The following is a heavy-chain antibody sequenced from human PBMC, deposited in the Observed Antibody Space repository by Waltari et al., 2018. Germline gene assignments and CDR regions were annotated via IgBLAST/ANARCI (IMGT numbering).Heavy chain of an antibody. CDR3: ARDPLDCSSTSCYGDPVGYFQH. CDR1: GYSISSGYY. D-gene: IGHD2-2*01. V-gene: IGHV4-38-2*02. J-gene: IGHJ1*01. Sequence: QVQLQESGPGLVKPSETLSLTCTVSGYSISSGYYWGWIRQPPGKGLEWIGSIYHSGSTYYNPSLKSRVTISVDTSKNQFSLKLSSVTAADTAVYYCARDPLDCSSTSCYGDPVGYFQHWGQGTLVTVSS. CDR2: IYHSGST.